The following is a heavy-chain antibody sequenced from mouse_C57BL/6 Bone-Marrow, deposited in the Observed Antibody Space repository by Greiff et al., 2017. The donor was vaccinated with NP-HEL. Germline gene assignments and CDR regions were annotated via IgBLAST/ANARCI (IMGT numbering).Heavy chain of an antibody. CDR2: ISNGGGST. Sequence: EVMLVESGGGLVQPGGSLKLSCAASGFTFSDYYMYWVRQTPEQRLEWVAYISNGGGSTYYPDTVKGRFTISRDNAKNTLYLQRSRLKSEDTAMYYCAREGHGSSLFAYWGQGTLVTVSA. CDR3: AREGHGSSLFAY. CDR1: GFTFSDYY. V-gene: IGHV5-12*01. D-gene: IGHD1-1*01. J-gene: IGHJ3*01.